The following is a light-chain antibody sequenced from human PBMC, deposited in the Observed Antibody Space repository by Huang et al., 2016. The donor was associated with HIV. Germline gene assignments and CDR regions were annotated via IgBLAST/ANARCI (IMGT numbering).Light chain of an antibody. Sequence: EIVMTQSPATLSVSPGERATLSCRASQGVSNNIAWYQQKPRQTPRLLRHGASPRATGIAAKFSGRGSGTDFTLTITSLQPEDSAVYYCQHYNNWPPWTFGPGTQVEI. CDR3: QHYNNWPPWT. V-gene: IGKV3D-15*01. CDR1: QGVSNN. J-gene: IGKJ1*01. CDR2: GAS.